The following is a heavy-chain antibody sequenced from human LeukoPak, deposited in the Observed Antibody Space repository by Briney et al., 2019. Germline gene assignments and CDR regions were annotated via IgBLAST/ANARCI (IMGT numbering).Heavy chain of an antibody. CDR3: ASSLYYYDSSGYSYYYYYMDV. CDR1: GFTVSSNY. V-gene: IGHV3-53*01. D-gene: IGHD3-22*01. Sequence: PGGSLRLSCAASGFTVSSNYMSCVRQAPGKGLEWVSVIYSGGSTYYADSVKGRFTISRDNSKNTLYLQMNSLRAEDTAVYYCASSLYYYDSSGYSYYYYYMDVWGKGTTVTISS. CDR2: IYSGGST. J-gene: IGHJ6*03.